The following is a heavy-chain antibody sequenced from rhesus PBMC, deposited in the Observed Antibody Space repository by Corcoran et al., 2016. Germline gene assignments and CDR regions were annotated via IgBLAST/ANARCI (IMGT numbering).Heavy chain of an antibody. V-gene: IGHV5-2*01. Sequence: EVQLVQSGAEVKRPGESLKISCKTSGYSFTSYWISWVSQMPGKGREGRGAIDPSDADTRYSPSFQGQVTSAAEKSISTTYRQWSSLKASDSATYYCATSDGYGLDSWGQGVVVTVSS. CDR1: GYSFTSYW. J-gene: IGHJ6*01. CDR2: IDPSDADT. D-gene: IGHD3S6*01. CDR3: ATSDGYGLDS.